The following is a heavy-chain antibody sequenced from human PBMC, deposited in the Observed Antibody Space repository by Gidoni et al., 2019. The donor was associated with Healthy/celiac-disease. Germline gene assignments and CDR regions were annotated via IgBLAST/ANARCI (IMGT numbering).Heavy chain of an antibody. CDR1: GYPFTGYY. V-gene: IGHV1-2*04. Sequence: QVQLVPSGAEVKKPGASVQVSCKASGYPFTGYYMHWVRQAPGQGLEWMGWINPNSGGTNYAQKFQGWVTMTRDTSISTAYMELSRLRSDDTAVYYCARERWFGAKDFDYWGQGTLVTVSS. CDR2: INPNSGGT. CDR3: ARERWFGAKDFDY. D-gene: IGHD3-10*01. J-gene: IGHJ4*02.